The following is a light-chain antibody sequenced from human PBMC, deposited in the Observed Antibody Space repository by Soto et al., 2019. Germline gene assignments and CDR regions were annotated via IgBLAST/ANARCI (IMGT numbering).Light chain of an antibody. CDR3: QQYDNWPPWT. Sequence: EIVMTQSPATLSMSPGERATLSCRASQSVRTKLAWFQQKPGQAPRLLIYDASTRATAIPARFSGSGSGTEFTLTISSLQSEDFAVYYCQQYDNWPPWTFGQGTKVEIK. CDR2: DAS. CDR1: QSVRTK. J-gene: IGKJ1*01. V-gene: IGKV3-15*01.